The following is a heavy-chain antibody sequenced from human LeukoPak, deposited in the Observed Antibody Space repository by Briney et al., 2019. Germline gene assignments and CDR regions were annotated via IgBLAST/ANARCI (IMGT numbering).Heavy chain of an antibody. CDR3: TKRVKYGGTWDHFAD. V-gene: IGHV3-23*01. CDR1: GITLSNYG. Sequence: GGSLRLSCAVSGITLSNYGMSWVRQAPGKGLEWVAGISGSAGGTNYADSVKGRFTISRDNSKSTLILQMNSLRVEDTALYYCTKRVKYGGTWDHFADWGQGTLVTVSS. CDR2: ISGSAGGT. D-gene: IGHD1-26*01. J-gene: IGHJ4*02.